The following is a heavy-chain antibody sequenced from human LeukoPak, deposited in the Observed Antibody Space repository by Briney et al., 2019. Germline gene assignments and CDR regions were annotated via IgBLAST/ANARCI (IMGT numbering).Heavy chain of an antibody. Sequence: GRSLRLSCAASGFTFSSYAMHWVRQAPGKGLEWVAVISYDGSNKYYADSVKGRFTISRDNSKNTLYLQMNSLRAEDTAVYYCARGGITGENDYWGQGTLVTVSS. CDR1: GFTFSSYA. D-gene: IGHD1-20*01. CDR2: ISYDGSNK. V-gene: IGHV3-30-3*01. J-gene: IGHJ4*02. CDR3: ARGGITGENDY.